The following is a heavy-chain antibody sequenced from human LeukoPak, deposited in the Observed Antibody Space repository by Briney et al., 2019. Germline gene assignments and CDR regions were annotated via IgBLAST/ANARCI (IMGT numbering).Heavy chain of an antibody. CDR1: GDSVSSNSAA. D-gene: IGHD3-3*01. V-gene: IGHV6-1*01. Sequence: SQTLSLTCAISGDSVSSNSAAWNWIRQSPSRVLEWLGRTYYRSKWYNDYAVSVKSRITINPDTSKNQFSLQLNSVTPEDTAVYYCARGYDSSREGGYYYMDVWGKGTTVTVSS. J-gene: IGHJ6*03. CDR2: TYYRSKWYN. CDR3: ARGYDSSREGGYYYMDV.